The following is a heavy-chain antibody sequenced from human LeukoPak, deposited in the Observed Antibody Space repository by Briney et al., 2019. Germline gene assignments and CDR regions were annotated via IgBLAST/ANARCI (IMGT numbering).Heavy chain of an antibody. CDR2: IYSSGST. J-gene: IGHJ4*02. Sequence: SEALSLTCTVSRVSISNSYWSWIRQPPGKGLEWIGYIYSSGSTNYNPSLKSRVTIPVDTSKNQFSLKLRSVTAADTAVYYCAKGIRGITYFDYWGQGALVTVSS. CDR1: RVSISNSY. D-gene: IGHD3-3*01. CDR3: AKGIRGITYFDY. V-gene: IGHV4-59*08.